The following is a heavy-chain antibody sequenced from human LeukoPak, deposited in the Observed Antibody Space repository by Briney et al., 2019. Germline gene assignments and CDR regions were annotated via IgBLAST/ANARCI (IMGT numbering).Heavy chain of an antibody. CDR1: GGSISSYY. J-gene: IGHJ6*03. CDR2: IYYSGST. V-gene: IGHV4-59*01. Sequence: SETLSLTCTVSGGSISSYYWSWIRQPPGKGLEWIGYIYYSGSTNYNSSLKSRVTILVDMSKNQFSLKLSSVTAADTAVYYCARQSNYDYVWGSYRRSYYYYYMDVWGKGTTVTISS. CDR3: ARQSNYDYVWGSYRRSYYYYYMDV. D-gene: IGHD3-16*02.